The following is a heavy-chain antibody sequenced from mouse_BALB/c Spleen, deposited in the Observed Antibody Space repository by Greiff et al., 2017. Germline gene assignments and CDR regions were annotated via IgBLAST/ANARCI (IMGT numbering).Heavy chain of an antibody. J-gene: IGHJ2*01. Sequence: EVHLVESGGGLVKPGGSLKLSCAASGFTFSSYAMSWVRQTPEKRLEWVASISSGGSTYYPDSVKGRFTISRDNARNILYLQMSSLRSEDTAMYYCARGDDGYPYYFDYWGQGTTLTVSS. CDR2: ISSGGST. CDR1: GFTFSSYA. CDR3: ARGDDGYPYYFDY. V-gene: IGHV5-6-5*01. D-gene: IGHD2-3*01.